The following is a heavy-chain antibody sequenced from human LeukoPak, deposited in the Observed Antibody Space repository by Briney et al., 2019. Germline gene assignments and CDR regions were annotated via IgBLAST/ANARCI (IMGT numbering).Heavy chain of an antibody. Sequence: PSETLSLTCAVYGGTLSGYYWSWIRQPPGKGLEWIGEINHSGSTNYNPSLKSRVTISVDTSKNQFSLKLSSVTAADTAVYYCARVGSSWGTGVYYYYYYMDVWGKGTTVTVSS. CDR2: INHSGST. D-gene: IGHD6-13*01. J-gene: IGHJ6*03. CDR1: GGTLSGYY. V-gene: IGHV4-34*01. CDR3: ARVGSSWGTGVYYYYYYMDV.